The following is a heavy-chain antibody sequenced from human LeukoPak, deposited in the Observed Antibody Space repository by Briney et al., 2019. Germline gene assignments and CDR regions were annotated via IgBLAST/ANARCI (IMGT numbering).Heavy chain of an antibody. D-gene: IGHD4-17*01. CDR1: GYNFATYW. V-gene: IGHV5-51*01. J-gene: IGHJ4*02. Sequence: GESLTISCQGSGYNFATYWIGWVRQMPGKGLEWMGIFYSGDSDTRYSPSFRGQVTLSFDKSIRTAYLHWSSLKASDTAIYYCARAPTSVSNPYFFDSWGQGTLVTVSS. CDR2: FYSGDSDT. CDR3: ARAPTSVSNPYFFDS.